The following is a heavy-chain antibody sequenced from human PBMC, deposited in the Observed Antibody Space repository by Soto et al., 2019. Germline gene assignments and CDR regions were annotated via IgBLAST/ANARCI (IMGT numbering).Heavy chain of an antibody. CDR1: GSTFSSYD. CDR2: MNPNTGNT. V-gene: IGHV1-8*01. J-gene: IGHJ6*02. Sequence: QVQLVQSGAEVKKPGASVKVSCKASGSTFSSYDINWVRQATGHGLEWMGWMNPNTGNTVYAQNFQGRVTMTRNTSISTAYMELSSLRSEHTAVYYCARERAYGMDVWGQGTTVTVSS. CDR3: ARERAYGMDV.